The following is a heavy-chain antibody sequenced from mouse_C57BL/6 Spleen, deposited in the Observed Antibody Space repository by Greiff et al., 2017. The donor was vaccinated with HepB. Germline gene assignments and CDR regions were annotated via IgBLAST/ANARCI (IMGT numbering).Heavy chain of an antibody. J-gene: IGHJ3*01. CDR2: IDPSDSYT. CDR3: ARGGGFAY. Sequence: VQLQQPGAELVMPGASVKLSCKASGYTFTSYWMHWVKQRPGQGLEWIGEIDPSDSYTNYNQKFKGKSTLTVDKSSSTAYMQLSILTSEDSAVSYCARGGGFAYWGQGTLVTVSA. CDR1: GYTFTSYW. V-gene: IGHV1-69*01.